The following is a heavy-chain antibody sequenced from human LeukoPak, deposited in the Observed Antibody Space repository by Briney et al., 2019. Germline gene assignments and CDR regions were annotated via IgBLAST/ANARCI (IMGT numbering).Heavy chain of an antibody. Sequence: GGSLRLSCAASGFTFSIYTMNWVRQAPGKGLEWDSSIDSSISYIYYADSVKGRFTISRDNAKNSLYLQMNSLRAEDTAVYYCARDPTSSWETAFDIWGQGTMVTVSS. CDR2: IDSSISYI. V-gene: IGHV3-21*01. J-gene: IGHJ3*02. CDR1: GFTFSIYT. D-gene: IGHD1-26*01. CDR3: ARDPTSSWETAFDI.